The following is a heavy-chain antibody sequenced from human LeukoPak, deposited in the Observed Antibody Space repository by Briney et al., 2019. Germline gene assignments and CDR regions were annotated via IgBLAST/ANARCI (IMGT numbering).Heavy chain of an antibody. CDR1: GGSINSYY. CDR3: ARYEEFSTGYSASSPRHYFDH. J-gene: IGHJ4*02. CDR2: IYYTGST. V-gene: IGHV4-59*01. Sequence: SGTLSLTCTVSGGSINSYYWSWIRQRPGKGLECVGHIYYTGSTYYKPSLESRVTISVDTAKNQISLKLSSVTAADTAVYYCARYEEFSTGYSASSPRHYFDHWGQGTLVTVSS. D-gene: IGHD3/OR15-3a*01.